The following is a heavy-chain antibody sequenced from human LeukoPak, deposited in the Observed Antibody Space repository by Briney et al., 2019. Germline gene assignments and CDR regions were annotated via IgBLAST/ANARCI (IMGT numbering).Heavy chain of an antibody. Sequence: SETLSLTCTVSGGSISSYYWSWIRQAPGKGLEWIGYIYYSGTTKYNPSLMSRVTISVDTSKNQFSLRLSSVAAADTAVYYCARHGGSYFYYWGQGTLVTVSS. D-gene: IGHD1-26*01. J-gene: IGHJ4*02. CDR3: ARHGGSYFYY. CDR2: IYYSGTT. CDR1: GGSISSYY. V-gene: IGHV4-59*08.